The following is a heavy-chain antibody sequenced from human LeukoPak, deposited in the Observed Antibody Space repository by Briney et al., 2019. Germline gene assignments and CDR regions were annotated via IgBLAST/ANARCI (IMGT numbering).Heavy chain of an antibody. Sequence: GGSLRLSCVTSGFPLSTYGVHWVRQAPGSGLEWLAYIHYDGYTTNYADSVKGRFTISRDNAKNSLYLQMNSLRAEDTAVYYCAKGDVGIVGATDYWGQGTLVTVSS. CDR3: AKGDVGIVGATDY. CDR1: GFPLSTYG. J-gene: IGHJ4*02. V-gene: IGHV3-30*02. CDR2: IHYDGYTT. D-gene: IGHD1-26*01.